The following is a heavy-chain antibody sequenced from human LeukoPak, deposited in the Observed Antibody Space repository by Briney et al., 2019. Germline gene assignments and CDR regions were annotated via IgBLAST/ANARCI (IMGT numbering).Heavy chain of an antibody. Sequence: GASVKVSCKAYGYTLTNYYIHWVRQAPGQGLEWMGWINPNRPATNYAVKFKDRVIMTSDTSTNTAYMELNRLTSDDTAVYYCARVASTTRRHDAFDIWGQGTMVTVSS. CDR1: GYTLTNYY. CDR3: ARVASTTRRHDAFDI. V-gene: IGHV1-2*02. J-gene: IGHJ3*02. D-gene: IGHD1-1*01. CDR2: INPNRPAT.